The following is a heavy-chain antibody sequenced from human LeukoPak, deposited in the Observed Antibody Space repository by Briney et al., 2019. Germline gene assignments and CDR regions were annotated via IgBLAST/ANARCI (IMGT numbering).Heavy chain of an antibody. V-gene: IGHV4-59*12. CDR1: GGSISSYY. CDR2: IYYSGTT. D-gene: IGHD5-18*01. Sequence: NPSETLSLTCTVSGGSISSYYWSWIRQPPGKGLEWIAHIYYSGTTKYNPSLKSRVTISVDTSKNQFSLKLSSVTAADTAVYYCGRGYSYGSFDYWGQGTLVTVSS. CDR3: GRGYSYGSFDY. J-gene: IGHJ4*02.